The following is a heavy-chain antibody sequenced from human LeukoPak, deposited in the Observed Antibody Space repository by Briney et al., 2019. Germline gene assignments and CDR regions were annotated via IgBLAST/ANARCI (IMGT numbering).Heavy chain of an antibody. CDR2: IDHSGTT. CDR1: GGSFSGYY. V-gene: IGHV4-34*01. Sequence: DPSETLSLTCVVYGGSFSGYYWSWIRQPPGKGLEWIGEIDHSGTTNYNPSLKSRVTMSVDTSKNQFSLMVSSVTAADTAVYYCATGRNGVVPAPILGVGPWYNYHYMDVWGKGTTVTVSS. D-gene: IGHD2-2*02. CDR3: ATGRNGVVPAPILGVGPWYNYHYMDV. J-gene: IGHJ6*03.